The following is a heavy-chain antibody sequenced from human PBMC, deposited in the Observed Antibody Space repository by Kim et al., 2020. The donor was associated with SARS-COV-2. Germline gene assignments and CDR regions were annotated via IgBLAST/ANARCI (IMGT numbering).Heavy chain of an antibody. D-gene: IGHD3-10*01. CDR2: INTNTGNP. CDR3: AREFDGSGSYYNVEGGWAPLPDP. V-gene: IGHV7-4-1*02. Sequence: ASVKVSCKASGYTFTSYAMNWVRQAPGQGLEWMGWINTNTGNPTYAQGFTGRFVFSLDTSVSTAYLQISSLKAEDTAVYYCAREFDGSGSYYNVEGGWAPLPDPWSQGTLVTVSS. CDR1: GYTFTSYA. J-gene: IGHJ5*02.